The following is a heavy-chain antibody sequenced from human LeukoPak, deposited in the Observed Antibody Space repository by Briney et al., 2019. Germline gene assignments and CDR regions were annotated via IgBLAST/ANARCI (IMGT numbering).Heavy chain of an antibody. CDR3: AKGIVSTSAGGFDY. Sequence: GGSLRHSCAASGFTFSYFGMHWVRQAPGKGLDWVAVISYDGSNKYYADSVKGRFTISRDNSKNTLYLQMNSLRTEDTAAYYCAKGIVSTSAGGFDYWGQGTLVTVSS. CDR2: ISYDGSNK. CDR1: GFTFSYFG. D-gene: IGHD2-2*01. J-gene: IGHJ4*02. V-gene: IGHV3-30*18.